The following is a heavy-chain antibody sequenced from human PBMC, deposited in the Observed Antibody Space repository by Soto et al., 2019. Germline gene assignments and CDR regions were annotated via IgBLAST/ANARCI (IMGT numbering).Heavy chain of an antibody. Sequence: QVQLVQSGAEVKKPGASVKVSCKASGYTFTTYGISLVRQAPGQGLEWMGWISAYNGDTNYAQHLQGRVTMTTDTSANTAYMELRSLRSDDTAVYYCARDVDVLTTPPGDYWGQGTLVTVSS. J-gene: IGHJ4*02. CDR3: ARDVDVLTTPPGDY. CDR1: GYTFTTYG. CDR2: ISAYNGDT. D-gene: IGHD5-12*01. V-gene: IGHV1-18*04.